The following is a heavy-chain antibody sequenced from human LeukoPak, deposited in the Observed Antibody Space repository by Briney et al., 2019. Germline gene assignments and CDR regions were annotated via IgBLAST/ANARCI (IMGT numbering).Heavy chain of an antibody. V-gene: IGHV3-64*01. CDR1: GFTFSTYG. CDR3: ARGAQLTDY. Sequence: GGSLRLSGAASGFTFSTYGMHWVRQAPGKGLEYVSGIGPDGGTTYYAKSVKGRFTISRDNSKSMVYLQMGSLTADDMAVYYCARGAQLTDYWGQGTLVTVSS. D-gene: IGHD1-26*01. J-gene: IGHJ4*02. CDR2: IGPDGGTT.